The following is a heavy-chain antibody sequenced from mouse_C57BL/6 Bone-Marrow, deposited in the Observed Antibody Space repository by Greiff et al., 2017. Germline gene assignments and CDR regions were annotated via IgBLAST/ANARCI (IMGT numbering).Heavy chain of an antibody. CDR2: IYPRDGST. Sequence: QVQLQQSGPELVKPGASVKLSCKASGYTFTSYDINWVKQRPGPGLEWIGWIYPRDGSTKYNEKFKGKATLTVDTSSSTAYMELHSLTSEDSAVYFCARLEVDGSSGVWYFDVWGTGTTVTVSS. D-gene: IGHD1-1*01. V-gene: IGHV1-85*01. J-gene: IGHJ1*03. CDR3: ARLEVDGSSGVWYFDV. CDR1: GYTFTSYD.